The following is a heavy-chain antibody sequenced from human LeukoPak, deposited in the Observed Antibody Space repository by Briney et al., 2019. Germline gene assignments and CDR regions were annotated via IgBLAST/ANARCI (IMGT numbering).Heavy chain of an antibody. CDR3: ARDSWDCSGSPCYPKPLDY. V-gene: IGHV3-7*01. J-gene: IGHJ4*02. CDR1: GFTFSSYW. CDR2: IKQDGSEK. Sequence: GGSLRLSCAASGFTFSSYWMSWVRQAPGKGLEWVANIKQDGSEKYYVDSVKGRFTISRDNAKNSLYLQMHSLRAEDTAVYYCARDSWDCSGSPCYPKPLDYWGQGTLVTVSS. D-gene: IGHD2-15*01.